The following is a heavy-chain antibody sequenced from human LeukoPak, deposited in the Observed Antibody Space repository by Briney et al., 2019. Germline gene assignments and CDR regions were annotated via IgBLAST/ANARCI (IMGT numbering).Heavy chain of an antibody. V-gene: IGHV3-23*01. CDR1: GFTFNNAW. J-gene: IGHJ4*02. CDR3: ASVLWFGGIFFDY. D-gene: IGHD3-10*01. CDR2: IGGSGDNI. Sequence: GGSLRLSCAASGFTFNNAWMSWVRQAPGKGLEWVSAIGGSGDNIHYADSVKGRFSISRDNSKSTLYLEMNSLRAEDTAVYYCASVLWFGGIFFDYWGQGTLVTVSS.